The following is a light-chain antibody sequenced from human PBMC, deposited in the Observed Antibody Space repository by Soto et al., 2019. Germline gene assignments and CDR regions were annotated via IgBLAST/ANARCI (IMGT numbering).Light chain of an antibody. V-gene: IGLV3-1*01. CDR3: QAWDSRVV. CDR1: KLGDKY. J-gene: IGLJ2*01. CDR2: QDS. Sequence: YELTQPPSVSVSPGQTASITCSGDKLGDKYACWYQQKPGQSPVLVIYQDSKRPSGIPERFSGSNSGNTATLTISGTQAMDEADYYCQAWDSRVVFGGGTKLTVL.